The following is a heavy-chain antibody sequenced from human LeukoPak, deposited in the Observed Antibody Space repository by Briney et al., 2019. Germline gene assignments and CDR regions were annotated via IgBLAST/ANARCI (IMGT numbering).Heavy chain of an antibody. CDR2: IYYSGST. CDR3: ARHGSVYXSXWYYFDY. J-gene: IGHJ4*02. CDR1: GGSISSYY. Sequence: PSETLSLTCTVSGGSISSYYWSWIRQPPGKGLEWIGYIYYSGSTNYNPSLKSRVTISVDTSKNQFSLKLSSVTAADTAVYYCARHGSVYXSXWYYFDYWGQGTLVTVS. D-gene: IGHD6-13*01. V-gene: IGHV4-59*08.